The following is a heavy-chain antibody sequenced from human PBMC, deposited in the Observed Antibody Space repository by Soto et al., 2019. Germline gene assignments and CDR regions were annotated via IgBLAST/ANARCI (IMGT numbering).Heavy chain of an antibody. J-gene: IGHJ3*02. Sequence: AAVKVSCKASGYTFTSYGISWVRQAPGQGLEWMGWSSASNGNTNYAQKLQARVTMTTDTSTLTAYMELRSLRSDDTAVYYGARDCTGDAFDIWGQGTTVTVSS. V-gene: IGHV1-18*01. D-gene: IGHD7-27*01. CDR2: SSASNGNT. CDR1: GYTFTSYG. CDR3: ARDCTGDAFDI.